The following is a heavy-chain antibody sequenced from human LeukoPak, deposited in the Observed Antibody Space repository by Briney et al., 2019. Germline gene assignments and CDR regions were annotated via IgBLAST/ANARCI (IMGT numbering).Heavy chain of an antibody. Sequence: GGSLRLSCAASGFTFSTYWMSWVRQAPGKGLEWVANIKQDGSEKYYVDSVKGRFTISRDNAKNSLYLQMNSLRAEDTAVYYCARRWYSGTRNNYYYYYMDVWGKGTTVTVSS. D-gene: IGHD6-13*01. V-gene: IGHV3-7*01. CDR3: ARRWYSGTRNNYYYYYMDV. CDR2: IKQDGSEK. CDR1: GFTFSTYW. J-gene: IGHJ6*03.